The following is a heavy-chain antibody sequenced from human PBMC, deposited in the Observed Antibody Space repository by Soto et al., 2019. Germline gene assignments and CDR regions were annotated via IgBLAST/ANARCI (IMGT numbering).Heavy chain of an antibody. V-gene: IGHV1-8*01. J-gene: IGHJ4*02. CDR1: GFTFITYD. CDR2: MNPGNGNT. D-gene: IGHD5-12*01. Sequence: ASVKVSCKASGFTFITYDISWVRQAAGQGLEWMGWMNPGNGNTGYAQKFRGRVTMTRNTSISTAYMELSSLRSDDSAVYFCARRKERSGPYDLGLRGQGTLVTVS. CDR3: ARRKERSGPYDLGL.